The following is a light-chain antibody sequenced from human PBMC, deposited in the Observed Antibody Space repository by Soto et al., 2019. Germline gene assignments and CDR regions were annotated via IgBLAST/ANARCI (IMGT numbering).Light chain of an antibody. V-gene: IGKV3-20*01. Sequence: EIVLTQSPGTLSLSPGERVTLSCRASQSVNNNFLAWYQQKPGQAPRILIYGASSRATGIPDRFSGSGSGTDFTLIISRLEPEDFAVYYCQQYVSAPWTFGQGTKVEIK. J-gene: IGKJ1*01. CDR3: QQYVSAPWT. CDR1: QSVNNNF. CDR2: GAS.